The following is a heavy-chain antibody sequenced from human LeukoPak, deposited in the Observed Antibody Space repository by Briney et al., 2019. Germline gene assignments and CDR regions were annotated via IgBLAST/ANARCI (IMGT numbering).Heavy chain of an antibody. J-gene: IGHJ4*02. Sequence: SETLSLTCSVSGGSISSSSHYCGWIRQPPGKGLEWIGHIFSSGTTYYNPSLQSRVTISADTSKNQFSLKVNSVSAADTAVYYCARRNSGWPFDWWGPGSLVTVSS. CDR3: ARRNSGWPFDW. V-gene: IGHV4-39*01. CDR1: GGSISSSSHY. D-gene: IGHD6-19*01. CDR2: IFSSGTT.